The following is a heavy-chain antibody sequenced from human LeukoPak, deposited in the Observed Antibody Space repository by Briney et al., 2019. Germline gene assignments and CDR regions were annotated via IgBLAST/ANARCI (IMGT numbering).Heavy chain of an antibody. J-gene: IGHJ4*02. D-gene: IGHD1-26*01. Sequence: PGGSLRLSCAASGFTFSSYGMHWVRQAPGKGLEWVAVISYDGSNKYYADSVKGRFTISRDNSKNTLYLQMNSLRAEDTAVYYCAKLPAGAKSNYWGQGTLVTVSS. CDR3: AKLPAGAKSNY. CDR1: GFTFSSYG. CDR2: ISYDGSNK. V-gene: IGHV3-30*18.